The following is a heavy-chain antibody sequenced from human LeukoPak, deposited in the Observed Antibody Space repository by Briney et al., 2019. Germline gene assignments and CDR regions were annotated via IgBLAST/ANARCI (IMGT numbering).Heavy chain of an antibody. D-gene: IGHD3-22*01. CDR2: IGNSGHST. CDR3: AKDFSSGYLGDGFDI. Sequence: GGSLRLSCAASGFTFSDYAMSWVRQATGKGLEWVSGIGNSGHSTYYADSVKGRFIISRDNSRNTLYLQMNSLRVEDTALFYCAKDFSSGYLGDGFDIWGQGTMVTVSA. CDR1: GFTFSDYA. J-gene: IGHJ3*02. V-gene: IGHV3-23*01.